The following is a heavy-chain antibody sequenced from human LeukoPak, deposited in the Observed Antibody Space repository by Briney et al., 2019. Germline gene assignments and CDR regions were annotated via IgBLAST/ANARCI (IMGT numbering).Heavy chain of an antibody. CDR1: GFTFNIYS. D-gene: IGHD2-15*01. CDR2: ISSSSSSI. V-gene: IGHV3-21*01. Sequence: GGSLRLSCTASGFTFNIYSMSWVRQAPGKGLEWVSSISSSSSSIYYADSLKGQFTISRDNAKNSLYLQMNNLRAEDTAVYYCARGPSCSSVSCYTTGLFDYWGRGTLVTVYS. CDR3: ARGPSCSSVSCYTTGLFDY. J-gene: IGHJ4*02.